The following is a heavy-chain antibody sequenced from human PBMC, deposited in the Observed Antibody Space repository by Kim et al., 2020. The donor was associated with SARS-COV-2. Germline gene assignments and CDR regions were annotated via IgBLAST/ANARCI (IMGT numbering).Heavy chain of an antibody. CDR2: IYYSGST. J-gene: IGHJ6*03. Sequence: SETLSLTCTVSGGSISSGDYYWSWIRQPPGKGLEWIGYIYYSGSTYYNPSLKSRVTISVDTSKNQFSLKLSSVTAADTAVYYCAREGFDEITMVQGVTYYYMDVWGKGTTVTVSS. D-gene: IGHD3-10*01. V-gene: IGHV4-30-4*01. CDR1: GGSISSGDYY. CDR3: AREGFDEITMVQGVTYYYMDV.